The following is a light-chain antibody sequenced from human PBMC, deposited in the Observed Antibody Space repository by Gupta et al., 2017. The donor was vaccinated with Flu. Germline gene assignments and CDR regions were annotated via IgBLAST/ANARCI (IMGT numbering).Light chain of an antibody. Sequence: QSALTQPRSVSGSPGQSVTISCTGTSSDVGGYNFVSWYQHHPGQAPKLLIYDVIKRPSGVSDRFSGSKSGTTASLTISGLQAEDEADYYCCSEAARYNLGVFGGGTKLTVL. CDR2: DVI. CDR1: SSDVGGYNF. CDR3: CSEAARYNLGV. J-gene: IGLJ3*02. V-gene: IGLV2-11*01.